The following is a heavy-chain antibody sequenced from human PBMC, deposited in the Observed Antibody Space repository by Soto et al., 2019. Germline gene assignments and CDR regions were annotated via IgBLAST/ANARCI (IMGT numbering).Heavy chain of an antibody. CDR2: INWNSGSI. CDR3: VKDESINWYSGHFRH. J-gene: IGHJ1*01. V-gene: IGHV3-9*01. Sequence: TGGSLRLSCAASGFTFDDYAMHWVRQVPGKGLERVSGINWNSGSIGYADSVKGRFAISRDNAENSLHLQMNSLRAEDTAFYYCVKDESINWYSGHFRHWGQGTLVTVSS. CDR1: GFTFDDYA. D-gene: IGHD6-13*01.